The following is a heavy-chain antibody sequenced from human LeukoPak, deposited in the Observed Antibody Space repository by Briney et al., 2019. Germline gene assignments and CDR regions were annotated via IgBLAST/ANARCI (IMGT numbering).Heavy chain of an antibody. Sequence: PSETLSLTCAVYGGSFSGYYWSRIRQPPGKGLEWRGEINDSGSTNYNPSLKSRVTISLDTSKNQFSRNLDSVTSAATAVYFFARSIVAGAIDYWRQGAMVTVSS. D-gene: IGHD1-26*01. V-gene: IGHV4-34*01. CDR2: INDSGST. CDR1: GGSFSGYY. J-gene: IGHJ4*02. CDR3: ARSIVAGAIDY.